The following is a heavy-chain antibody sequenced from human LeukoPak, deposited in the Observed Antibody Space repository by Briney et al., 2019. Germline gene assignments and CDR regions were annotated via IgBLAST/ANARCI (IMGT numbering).Heavy chain of an antibody. CDR3: ARDMYGGTPFDY. CDR1: GFTFSGYY. V-gene: IGHV3-7*01. J-gene: IGHJ4*02. CDR2: IKQDGTEK. D-gene: IGHD4-23*01. Sequence: PGGSLRLSCAASGFTFSGYYMNWVRQAPGKGLEWVANIKQDGTEKYYVDSVKGRFTISRDNAKNSLYLQMNSLRAEDTAVYYCARDMYGGTPFDYWGQGTLVTVSS.